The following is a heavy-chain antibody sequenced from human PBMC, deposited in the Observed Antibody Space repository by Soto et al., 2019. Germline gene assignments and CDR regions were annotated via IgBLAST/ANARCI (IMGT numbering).Heavy chain of an antibody. V-gene: IGHV3-33*01. CDR2: IWYDGSNK. CDR1: GFTFSSYG. J-gene: IGHJ4*02. CDR3: ARDSRYYYDSSGYIDY. Sequence: GGSLRLSCAASGFTFSSYGMRWVRQAPGKGLEWVAVIWYDGSNKYYADSVKGRFTISRDNSKNTLYLQMNSLRAEDTAVYYCARDSRYYYDSSGYIDYWGQGTLVTVSS. D-gene: IGHD3-22*01.